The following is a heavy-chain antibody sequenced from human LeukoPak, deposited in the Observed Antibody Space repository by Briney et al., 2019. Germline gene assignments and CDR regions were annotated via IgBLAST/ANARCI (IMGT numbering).Heavy chain of an antibody. CDR1: GFTFSSYG. CDR2: ISGSDGST. D-gene: IGHD6-13*01. V-gene: IGHV3-23*01. Sequence: GGSLRLSCAASGFTFSSYGMSWVRQAPGKGLEWVSAISGSDGSTYYADSVKGRFTISRDNAKNSLYLQMNSLRAEDTAVYYCARDPGIAAAPYYFDYWGQGTLVTVSS. CDR3: ARDPGIAAAPYYFDY. J-gene: IGHJ4*02.